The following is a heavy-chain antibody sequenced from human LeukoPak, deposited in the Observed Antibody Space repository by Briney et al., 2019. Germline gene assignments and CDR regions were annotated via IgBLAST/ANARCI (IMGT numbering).Heavy chain of an antibody. V-gene: IGHV5-51*01. J-gene: IGHJ6*02. D-gene: IGHD1-7*01. CDR3: ARGAAGTTPDYYYFGLDV. Sequence: GESLKISCKGSGYRFTDYWIGWVRQMPGKGLEWMGIIYPGDSDTRYSPSFQGQVTISADKSINTAHLQWSSLKASDTATYYCARGAAGTTPDYYYFGLDVWGQGTTVKVSS. CDR1: GYRFTDYW. CDR2: IYPGDSDT.